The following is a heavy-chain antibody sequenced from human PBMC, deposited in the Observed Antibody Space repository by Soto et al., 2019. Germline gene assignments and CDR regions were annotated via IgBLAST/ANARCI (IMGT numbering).Heavy chain of an antibody. CDR1: GFTLRSYW. J-gene: IGHJ4*01. Sequence: EEQLVASGGGLVQPGGSLRLSCAASGFTLRSYWMSWVRQAPGKGLEWLATIKTDASEKKYVDSVKGRFTVFRDNAKNSLYLQMDSLRAEDTAVYHCARDSGYGSGNSVNHYLDCWGRGTLVTVSS. CDR3: ARDSGYGSGNSVNHYLDC. V-gene: IGHV3-7*01. CDR2: IKTDASEK. D-gene: IGHD3-10*01.